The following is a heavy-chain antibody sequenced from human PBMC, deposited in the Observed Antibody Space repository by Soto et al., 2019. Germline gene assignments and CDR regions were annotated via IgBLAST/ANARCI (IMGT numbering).Heavy chain of an antibody. D-gene: IGHD6-6*01. CDR1: GFTFSSYA. V-gene: IGHV3-23*01. J-gene: IGHJ4*02. Sequence: EVQLLESGGGLVQPGESLRLSCAASGFTFSSYAMSWVRQAPGKGLEWVSVISGSDDSTYYADSVKGRFTISRDNSKNTGYLQMNSLRAEDTAVYSCAKRSSSATFDYWGQGTLVTVSS. CDR3: AKRSSSATFDY. CDR2: ISGSDDST.